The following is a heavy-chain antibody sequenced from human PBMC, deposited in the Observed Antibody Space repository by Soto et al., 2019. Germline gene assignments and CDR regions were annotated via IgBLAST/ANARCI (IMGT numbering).Heavy chain of an antibody. Sequence: EVQLVESGGGLVQPGGSLRLTCAASGFTFSKYWMTWVSRPPGKGLEWVAHLDQDGSESYYVDSVRGRFTISRDNAKNSLDRQMSSLRADDTAVYYCVCGGNFFVYWGQGTLVTVSP. J-gene: IGHJ4*02. CDR3: VCGGNFFVY. D-gene: IGHD3-16*01. CDR2: LDQDGSES. CDR1: GFTFSKYW. V-gene: IGHV3-7*01.